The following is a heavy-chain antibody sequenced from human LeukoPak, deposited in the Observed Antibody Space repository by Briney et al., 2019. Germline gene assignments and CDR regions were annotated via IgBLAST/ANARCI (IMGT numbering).Heavy chain of an antibody. V-gene: IGHV1-69*06. Sequence: EASVKVSCKASGYTFNSYGISWVRQAPGQGLEWMGGIIPIFGTANYAQKFQGRVTITADKSTSTAYMELSSLRSEDTAVYYCAATITGGHWFDPWGQGTLVTVSS. CDR1: GYTFNSYG. CDR2: IIPIFGTA. D-gene: IGHD5-24*01. J-gene: IGHJ5*02. CDR3: AATITGGHWFDP.